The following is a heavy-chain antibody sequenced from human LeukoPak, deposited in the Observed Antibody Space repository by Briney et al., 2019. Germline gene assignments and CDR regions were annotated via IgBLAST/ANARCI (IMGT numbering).Heavy chain of an antibody. CDR1: GFTFSSYA. CDR2: ISYDGSNK. Sequence: GGSLRLSCAASGFTFSSYAMHWVRQAPGKGLEWVAVISYDGSNKCYADSVKGRFTISRDNSKNTLYLQMNSLRAEDTAVYYCARGVSGYDRIGNYWGQGTLVTVSS. V-gene: IGHV3-30-3*01. CDR3: ARGVSGYDRIGNY. J-gene: IGHJ4*02. D-gene: IGHD5-12*01.